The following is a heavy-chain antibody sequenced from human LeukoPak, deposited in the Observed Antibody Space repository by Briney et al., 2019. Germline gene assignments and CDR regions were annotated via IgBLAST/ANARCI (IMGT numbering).Heavy chain of an antibody. CDR3: AKQSYARSLGE. Sequence: GGSLRLSCATSGFPFGDFSMTWVRQAPGKGLEWISTTNSGGTTTYYAESVKGRFTISRDNFKNALYLQMSSLRVEDTAIYYCAKQSYARSLGEGGPGTLVTVSS. J-gene: IGHJ4*02. CDR1: GFPFGDFS. CDR2: TNSGGTTT. D-gene: IGHD3-10*02. V-gene: IGHV3-23*01.